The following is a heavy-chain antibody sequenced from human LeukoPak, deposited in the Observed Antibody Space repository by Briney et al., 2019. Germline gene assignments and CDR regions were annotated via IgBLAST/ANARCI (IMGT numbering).Heavy chain of an antibody. CDR2: ISGRGGST. V-gene: IGHV3-23*01. D-gene: IGHD3-3*01. Sequence: PGGSLRLSCAASGFTFSSYAMSWVRQAPGKGLEWVSAISGRGGSTYYADSVKGRFTISRDNSKNTLYLQMNSLRAEDTAVYYCAKGPRGFWSSHDAGDPYYFDYWGQGTLVTVSS. J-gene: IGHJ4*02. CDR1: GFTFSSYA. CDR3: AKGPRGFWSSHDAGDPYYFDY.